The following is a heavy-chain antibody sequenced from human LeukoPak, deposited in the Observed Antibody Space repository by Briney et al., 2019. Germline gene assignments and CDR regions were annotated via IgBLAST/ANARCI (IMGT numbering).Heavy chain of an antibody. J-gene: IGHJ4*02. V-gene: IGHV3-74*01. CDR3: ARGGLTGTTIPYFDY. CDR2: INSDGSSR. D-gene: IGHD1-7*01. CDR1: GFTFSSYA. Sequence: GGSLRLSCAASGFTFSSYAMSWVRQAPGKGLVWVSRINSDGSSRSYADAVKGRFTISRDNAKNTLYLQMNSLRAEDTAVYYCARGGLTGTTIPYFDYWGRGTLVSVSS.